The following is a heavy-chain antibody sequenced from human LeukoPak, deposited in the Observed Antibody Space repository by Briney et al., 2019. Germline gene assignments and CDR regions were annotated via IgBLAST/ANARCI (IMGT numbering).Heavy chain of an antibody. J-gene: IGHJ4*02. Sequence: GASVKVSCKASGGTFSSYAISWVRQAPGQGLEWMGRIIPIFGTASYAQKFQGRVTITTDESTSTAYMELSSLRSEDTAVYYCARAPVGPNDILTGYSWGPDYWGQGTPVTVSS. CDR1: GGTFSSYA. CDR2: IIPIFGTA. D-gene: IGHD3-9*01. V-gene: IGHV1-69*05. CDR3: ARAPVGPNDILTGYSWGPDY.